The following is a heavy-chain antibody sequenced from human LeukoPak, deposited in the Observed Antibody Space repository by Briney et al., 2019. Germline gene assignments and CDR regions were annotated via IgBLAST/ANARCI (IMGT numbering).Heavy chain of an antibody. CDR3: ARDSSGWYGWFDP. Sequence: SETPSLTCTVSGGSLSSYYWSWIPQPPGKGPEWIGRIYTSGSTNYNPSLKSRVTMSVDTSKNQFSLKLSSVTAADTAVYYCARDSSGWYGWFDPWGQGTLVTVSS. CDR1: GGSLSSYY. CDR2: IYTSGST. J-gene: IGHJ5*02. D-gene: IGHD6-19*01. V-gene: IGHV4-4*07.